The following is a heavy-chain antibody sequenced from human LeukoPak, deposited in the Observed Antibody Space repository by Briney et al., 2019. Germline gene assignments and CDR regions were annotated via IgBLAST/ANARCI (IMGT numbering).Heavy chain of an antibody. V-gene: IGHV4-34*01. CDR1: GGSFSGYY. J-gene: IGHJ6*03. D-gene: IGHD3-10*01. CDR3: AREYYYGSGSYFFGPRQPYMDV. Sequence: SETLSLTCAVYGGSFSGYYWSWIRQPPRKGLEWIGEINHNGSTNYNPSLKSRVTISVDTSKNQFSLKLSSATAADTAVYYCAREYYYGSGSYFFGPRQPYMDVWGKGTTVTISS. CDR2: INHNGST.